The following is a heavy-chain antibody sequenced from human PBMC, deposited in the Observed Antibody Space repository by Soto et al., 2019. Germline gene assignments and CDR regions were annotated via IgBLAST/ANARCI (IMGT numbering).Heavy chain of an antibody. J-gene: IGHJ5*02. D-gene: IGHD3-3*01. V-gene: IGHV4-59*01. CDR1: GGSISSYY. Sequence: SETLSLTCTVSGGSISSYYWSWIRQPPGKGLEWIGYIYYSGSTNYNPSLKSRVTISVDTSKNQFSLKLSSVTAADTAVYYCARGRGYDFWSGPRVGPFDPWGQGTLVTVSS. CDR2: IYYSGST. CDR3: ARGRGYDFWSGPRVGPFDP.